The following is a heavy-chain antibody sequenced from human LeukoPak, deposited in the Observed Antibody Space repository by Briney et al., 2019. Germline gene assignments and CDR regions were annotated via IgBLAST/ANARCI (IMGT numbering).Heavy chain of an antibody. V-gene: IGHV3-9*01. CDR3: AKGPGGSYLDY. J-gene: IGHJ4*02. Sequence: GGSLRLSCAVSGFTFDDYAMHWVRQAPGKGLEWVSGISWNSGSIGYADSVKGRFTISRDNAKNSLYLQMNSPRAEDTALYYCAKGPGGSYLDYWGQGTLVTVSS. CDR2: ISWNSGSI. CDR1: GFTFDDYA. D-gene: IGHD1-26*01.